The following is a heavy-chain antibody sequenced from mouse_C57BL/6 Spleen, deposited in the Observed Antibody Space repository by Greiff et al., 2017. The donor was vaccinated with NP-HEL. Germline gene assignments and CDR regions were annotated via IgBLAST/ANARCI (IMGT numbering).Heavy chain of an antibody. CDR3: ARDGSWFAY. Sequence: DVKLVESGGDLVKPGGSLKLSCAASGFTFSSYGMSWVRQTPDKRLEWVATISSGGSYTYYPDSVKGRFTISRDNAKNTLYLQMSSLKSEDTAMYYCARDGSWFAYWGQGTLVTVSA. J-gene: IGHJ3*01. CDR1: GFTFSSYG. CDR2: ISSGGSYT. D-gene: IGHD2-3*01. V-gene: IGHV5-6*02.